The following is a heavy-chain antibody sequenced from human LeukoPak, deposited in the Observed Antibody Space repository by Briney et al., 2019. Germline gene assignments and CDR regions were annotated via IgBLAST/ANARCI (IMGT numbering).Heavy chain of an antibody. CDR1: GYSFTSYW. J-gene: IGHJ4*02. CDR2: IYPGDSDT. D-gene: IGHD3-22*01. V-gene: IGHV5-51*01. Sequence: GESLKISCKGSGYSFTSYWIGWVRQMPGKGLEWMGIIYPGDSDTRYSPSFQGQVTISADKSISTAYLQWSSLKASDTAMYYSXXXXXSXYYDSSGYPHWGQGTLVTVSS. CDR3: XXXXXSXYYDSSGYPH.